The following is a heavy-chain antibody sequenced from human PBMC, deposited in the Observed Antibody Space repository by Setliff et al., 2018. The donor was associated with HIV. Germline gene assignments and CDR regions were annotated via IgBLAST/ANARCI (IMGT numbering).Heavy chain of an antibody. CDR2: IYASGTT. D-gene: IGHD1-1*01. CDR3: ARLGLELNAFDI. V-gene: IGHV4-61*02. CDR1: GDSISSGRFY. J-gene: IGHJ3*02. Sequence: SETLSLTCAVSGDSISSGRFYWTWIRQPAGKGLEWIGRIYASGTTNYNPSLKSRVTISVDTSKNQFSLKLSSVSAADTAVYYCARLGLELNAFDIWGQGTMVTVSS.